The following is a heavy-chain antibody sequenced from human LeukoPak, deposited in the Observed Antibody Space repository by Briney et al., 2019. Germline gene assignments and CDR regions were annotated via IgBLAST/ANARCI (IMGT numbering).Heavy chain of an antibody. CDR3: ARDSSVSGSFDY. Sequence: ASVKVSCEASGYTFTAYYMHWVRQAPGQGLEWMGRINPNSGGTNYAQKFQGRVTMTRDTSISTAYMELSRLRSDDTAVYYCARDSSVSGSFDYWGQGTLVTVSS. J-gene: IGHJ4*02. D-gene: IGHD3-10*01. CDR1: GYTFTAYY. V-gene: IGHV1-2*06. CDR2: INPNSGGT.